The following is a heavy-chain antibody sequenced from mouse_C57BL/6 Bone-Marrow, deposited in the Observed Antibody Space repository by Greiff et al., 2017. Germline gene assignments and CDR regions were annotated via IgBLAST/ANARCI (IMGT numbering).Heavy chain of an antibody. Sequence: VQLQQSGAELVKPGASVKLSCKASGYTFTSYWMHWVKQRPGQGLEWIGMIHPNSGSTNYNEKFKSKATLTVDKSSSTAYMQLSSLTSEDSAVYYCAKGYYGSSYVGGAMDYWGQGTSVTVSS. J-gene: IGHJ4*01. CDR1: GYTFTSYW. CDR3: AKGYYGSSYVGGAMDY. CDR2: IHPNSGST. V-gene: IGHV1-64*01. D-gene: IGHD1-1*01.